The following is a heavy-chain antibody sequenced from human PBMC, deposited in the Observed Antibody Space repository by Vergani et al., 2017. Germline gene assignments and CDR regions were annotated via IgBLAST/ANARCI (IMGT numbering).Heavy chain of an antibody. J-gene: IGHJ4*02. CDR3: AGEIAAAGQLIDY. Sequence: QVQLQESGPGLVKPSQTLSLTCTVSGVSISSGSYYWSWIRQPAGKGLEWIGRIYTSGSTNYNPALKSRVTISVDTSKDQFSLKLSSVTAADTAVHYCAGEIAAAGQLIDYWGQGTLVTVSS. D-gene: IGHD6-13*01. CDR1: GVSISSGSYY. V-gene: IGHV4-61*02. CDR2: IYTSGST.